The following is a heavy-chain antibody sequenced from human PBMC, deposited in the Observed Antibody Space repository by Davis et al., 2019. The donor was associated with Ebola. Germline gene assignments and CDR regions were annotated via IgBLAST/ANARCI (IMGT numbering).Heavy chain of an antibody. D-gene: IGHD6-13*01. V-gene: IGHV5-51*01. CDR3: ARLTGEAAGTYYYYGMDV. Sequence: KVSCKGSGYSFTSYWIGWVRQMPGKGLEWMGIIYPGDSDTRYSPSFQGKVTISADKSISTAYLQWSSLKASDTAMYYCARLTGEAAGTYYYYGMDVWGQGTTVTVSS. J-gene: IGHJ6*02. CDR2: IYPGDSDT. CDR1: GYSFTSYW.